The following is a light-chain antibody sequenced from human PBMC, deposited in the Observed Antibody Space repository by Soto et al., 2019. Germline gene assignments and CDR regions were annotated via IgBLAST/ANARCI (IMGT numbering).Light chain of an antibody. J-gene: IGLJ3*02. V-gene: IGLV2-14*01. Sequence: QSALTQPASVSGSPGQSITISCTGTNSDIGIYNYVSWYQQHPGKAPKLIIYEVSNRPSGVSLRFSGSKSGNTASLTISGLQAEDEADYYCNSYASTYVLVFGGGTQLTVL. CDR1: NSDIGIYNY. CDR2: EVS. CDR3: NSYASTYVLV.